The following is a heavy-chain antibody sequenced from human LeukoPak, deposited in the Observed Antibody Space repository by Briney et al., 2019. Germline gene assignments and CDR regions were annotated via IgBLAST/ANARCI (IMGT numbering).Heavy chain of an antibody. CDR3: ARGAHDYGDYSRDY. D-gene: IGHD4-17*01. CDR1: GYTFTSYD. V-gene: IGHV1-8*01. CDR2: MNPNSGNT. J-gene: IGHJ4*02. Sequence: ASVKVSCKASGYTFTSYDIIWVRQATGQGLERMGWMNPNSGNTGYAQKFQGRVTMTRNTSISTAYMELSSLRSEDTAVYYCARGAHDYGDYSRDYWGQGTLVTVSS.